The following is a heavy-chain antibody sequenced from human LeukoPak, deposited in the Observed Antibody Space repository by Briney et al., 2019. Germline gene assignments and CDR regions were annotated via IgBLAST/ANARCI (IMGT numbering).Heavy chain of an antibody. CDR2: ISSSSSYI. Sequence: PGGSLRLSCAASGFTFSSYSMNWVRQAPGKGLEWVSSISSSSSYIYYADSVKGRFTTSRDNAKNSLYLQMNSLRGEDTAVYYCTRDSGYNAFDIWGQGTMVTVSS. J-gene: IGHJ3*02. V-gene: IGHV3-21*01. CDR1: GFTFSSYS. CDR3: TRDSGYNAFDI. D-gene: IGHD5-12*01.